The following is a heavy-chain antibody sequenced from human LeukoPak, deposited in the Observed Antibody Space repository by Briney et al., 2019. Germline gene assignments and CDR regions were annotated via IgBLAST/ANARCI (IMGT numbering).Heavy chain of an antibody. CDR3: ARASISPTCGMDV. D-gene: IGHD3-16*01. Sequence: ASVKVSCKASGYTFTSYYIYWVRQAPGQGLEWMGVINPSDSSTSYAPKFQGRVTMTRDTSTSTVYMDLSSLRSEDTAVYYCARASISPTCGMDVWSQGTTLTVSS. CDR1: GYTFTSYY. J-gene: IGHJ6*02. V-gene: IGHV1-46*01. CDR2: INPSDSST.